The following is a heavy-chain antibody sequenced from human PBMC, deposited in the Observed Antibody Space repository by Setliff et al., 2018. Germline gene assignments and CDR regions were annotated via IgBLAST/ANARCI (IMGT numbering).Heavy chain of an antibody. J-gene: IGHJ4*02. CDR1: GYTFTSYG. V-gene: IGHV1-18*01. Sequence: WASVKVSCKASGYTFTSYGISWVRQAPGQGLEWMGWISAYNGNTNYAQKFQGWVTMTRDTSISTAYMELSGLRSDDTAVYYCARGRDFWSGYLVYWGQGTLVTVSS. CDR3: ARGRDFWSGYLVY. CDR2: ISAYNGNT. D-gene: IGHD3-3*01.